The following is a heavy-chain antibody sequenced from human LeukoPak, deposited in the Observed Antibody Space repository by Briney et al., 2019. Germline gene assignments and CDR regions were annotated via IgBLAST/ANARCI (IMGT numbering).Heavy chain of an antibody. CDR1: GGTFSSYA. CDR2: IIPIFGTA. D-gene: IGHD2-2*01. Sequence: SVKVSCKASGGTFSSYAISWVRQAPGQGLEWMGGIIPIFGTANYAQKFQGRVTITADESTSTAYMELSSLRSVDTAVYYCARAPAWGYCSSTSCYGWFDPWGQGTLVTVSS. V-gene: IGHV1-69*13. CDR3: ARAPAWGYCSSTSCYGWFDP. J-gene: IGHJ5*02.